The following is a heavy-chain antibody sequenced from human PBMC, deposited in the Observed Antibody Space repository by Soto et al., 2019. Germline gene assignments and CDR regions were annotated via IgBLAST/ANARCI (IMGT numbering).Heavy chain of an antibody. CDR1: GFIFSNYV. Sequence: QVQLVESGGGVVQPGRSLRLSCAASGFIFSNYVMYWVRQAPGKGLEWVSSMSYDGTTKYYADSVKGRFTISRDNSKNTLYLQMNSLRPEDTAVYYCARQVLWSRYFDYWGQGTLVTVSS. V-gene: IGHV3-30-3*01. J-gene: IGHJ4*02. D-gene: IGHD2-15*01. CDR3: ARQVLWSRYFDY. CDR2: MSYDGTTK.